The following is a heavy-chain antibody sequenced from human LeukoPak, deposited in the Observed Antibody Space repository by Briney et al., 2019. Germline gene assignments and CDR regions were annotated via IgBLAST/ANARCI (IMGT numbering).Heavy chain of an antibody. V-gene: IGHV3-15*01. Sequence: GSSLRLSCAASGFTFSSYAMHWVRQAPGKGLEWVGRIKSKTDGGTTDYAAPVKGRFTISRDDSKNTLYLQMNSLKTEDTAVYYCTTDGGVGQWELGYYYYYMDVWGKGTTVTVSS. D-gene: IGHD1-26*01. CDR1: GFTFSSYA. J-gene: IGHJ6*03. CDR3: TTDGGVGQWELGYYYYYMDV. CDR2: IKSKTDGGTT.